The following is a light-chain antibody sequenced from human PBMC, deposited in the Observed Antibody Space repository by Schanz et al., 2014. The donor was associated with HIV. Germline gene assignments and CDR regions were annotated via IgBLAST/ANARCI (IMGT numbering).Light chain of an antibody. Sequence: EIVLTQSPATLSLSPGERVTLSCRASQSVSSYLAWYQQKPGQAPRLLVYGASSRATGIPDRFSGSGSGSDFTLTISTLEPEDFAVYYCQQYGSSPITFGQGTRLEMK. CDR2: GAS. CDR1: QSVSSY. V-gene: IGKV3-20*01. CDR3: QQYGSSPIT. J-gene: IGKJ5*01.